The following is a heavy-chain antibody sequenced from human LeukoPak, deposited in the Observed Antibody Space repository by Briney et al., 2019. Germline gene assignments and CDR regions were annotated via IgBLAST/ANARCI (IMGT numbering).Heavy chain of an antibody. CDR1: GFTFSDYY. D-gene: IGHD2-2*01. CDR2: ISSSGSTI. J-gene: IGHJ4*02. CDR3: ARVSYAYYFDY. V-gene: IGHV3-11*01. Sequence: AGGSLGLSCAASGFTFSDYYMSWIRQAPGKGLEWVSYISSSGSTIYYADSVKGRFTISRDNAKNSLYLQMNSLRAEDTAVYYCARVSYAYYFDYWGQGTLVTVSS.